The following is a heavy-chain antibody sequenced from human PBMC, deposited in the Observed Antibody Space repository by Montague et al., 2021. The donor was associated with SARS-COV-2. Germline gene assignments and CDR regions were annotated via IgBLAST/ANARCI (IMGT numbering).Heavy chain of an antibody. CDR3: ARANGHYFDY. Sequence: SETLSLTCAVYGGSFSGYYWSWIRQPPGKGLEWIGEINTSGSTNYNPSLKSRVTISVDTSRNQFSLKLSSVTAADTTVYYCARANGHYFDYWGQGTLVTVSS. J-gene: IGHJ4*02. CDR2: INTSGST. V-gene: IGHV4-34*01. D-gene: IGHD2-8*01. CDR1: GGSFSGYY.